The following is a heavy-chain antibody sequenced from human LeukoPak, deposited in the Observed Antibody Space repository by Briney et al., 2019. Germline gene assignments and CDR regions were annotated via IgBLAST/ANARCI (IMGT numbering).Heavy chain of an antibody. V-gene: IGHV3-48*03. CDR1: GFTFSSYE. Sequence: GGSLRLSCAASGFTFSSYEMNWVRQAPGKGLEWVSYTSSSGTNIYYADSVKGRLTISRDNAKNSLYLQMNSLRAEDTAVYYCARMAGRGYYDYWGQGTLVTVSS. CDR2: TSSSGTNI. D-gene: IGHD1-26*01. CDR3: ARMAGRGYYDY. J-gene: IGHJ4*02.